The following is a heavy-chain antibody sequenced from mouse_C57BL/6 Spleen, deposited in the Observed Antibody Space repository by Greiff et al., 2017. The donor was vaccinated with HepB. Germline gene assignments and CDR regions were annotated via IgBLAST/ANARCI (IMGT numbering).Heavy chain of an antibody. Sequence: VQLKESGPGLVKPSQSLSLTCSVTGYSITSGYYWNWIRQFPGNKLEWMGYISYDGSNNYNPSLKNRISITRYTSKNQFFLKLNSVTTEDTATYYCARKSNSMDYWGQGTSVTVSS. CDR1: GYSITSGYY. V-gene: IGHV3-6*01. J-gene: IGHJ4*01. D-gene: IGHD2-5*01. CDR3: ARKSNSMDY. CDR2: ISYDGSN.